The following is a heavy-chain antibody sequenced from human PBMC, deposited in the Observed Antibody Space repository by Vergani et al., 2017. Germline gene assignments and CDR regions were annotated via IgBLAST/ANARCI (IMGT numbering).Heavy chain of an antibody. CDR1: GFTFDDYA. D-gene: IGHD1-26*01. CDR3: AKGGGSYEFDY. V-gene: IGHV3-43D*03. Sequence: EVQLVESGGVVVQPGGSLRLSCAASGFTFDDYAMHGVRQAPGKGLEWVSLISWDGGSTYYADSVKGRFTISRDNSQNSLYLQMNSLRAEDTALYYCAKGGGSYEFDYWGQGTLVTVSS. J-gene: IGHJ4*02. CDR2: ISWDGGST.